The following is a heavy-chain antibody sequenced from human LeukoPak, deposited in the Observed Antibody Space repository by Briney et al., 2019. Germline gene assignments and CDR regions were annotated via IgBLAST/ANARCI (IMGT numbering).Heavy chain of an antibody. CDR2: IIPILGIA. CDR1: GGTFSSYA. V-gene: IGHV1-69*04. D-gene: IGHD6-6*01. Sequence: SVKVSCKASGGTFSSYAISWVRQAPGQGLEWMGRIIPILGIANYAQKFQGRVTITADKSTGTAYMELSSLRSEDTAVYYCARVRSSSIAARPARDAFDIWGQGTMVTVSS. J-gene: IGHJ3*02. CDR3: ARVRSSSIAARPARDAFDI.